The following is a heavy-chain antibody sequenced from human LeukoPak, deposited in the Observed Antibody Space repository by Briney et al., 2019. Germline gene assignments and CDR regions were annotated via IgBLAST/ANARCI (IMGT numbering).Heavy chain of an antibody. J-gene: IGHJ3*02. V-gene: IGHV1-69*01. CDR1: GGTFSSYA. D-gene: IGHD3-16*01. CDR2: IIPIFGTA. CDR3: AREGDRATHAFDI. Sequence: GASVKVSCKSSGGTFSSYAISWVRQAPGQGLEWMGGIIPIFGTANYAQKFQGRVTITADESTSTAYMELSSLRSEDTAVYYCAREGDRATHAFDIWGQGTMVTVSS.